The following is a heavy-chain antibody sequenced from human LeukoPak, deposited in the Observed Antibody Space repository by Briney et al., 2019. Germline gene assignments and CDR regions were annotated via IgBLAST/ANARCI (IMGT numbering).Heavy chain of an antibody. J-gene: IGHJ6*03. Sequence: ASVKVSCKASGYTFTTYGIGWVRQAPGQGLEWMGWISTYNGHTNYAQNLQGRVTMTTDTSTSTAYMELRSLRSDDTAVYYCARSHYYDSSGYADPYYYYYMDVWGKGTTVTVSS. CDR3: ARSHYYDSSGYADPYYYYYMDV. V-gene: IGHV1-18*01. CDR2: ISTYNGHT. CDR1: GYTFTTYG. D-gene: IGHD3-22*01.